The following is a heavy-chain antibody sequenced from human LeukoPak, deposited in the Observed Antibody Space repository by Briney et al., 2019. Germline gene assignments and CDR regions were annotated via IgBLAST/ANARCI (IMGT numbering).Heavy chain of an antibody. CDR2: IYYSGST. CDR3: ASSPVGYSSSWYREGALDI. D-gene: IGHD6-13*01. J-gene: IGHJ3*02. CDR1: GGSISSYY. V-gene: IGHV4-59*01. Sequence: ASETLSLTCTVSGGSISSYYWSWIRQPPGKGLEWIGYIYYSGSTNYNPSLKSRVTISVDTSKNQFSLKLSSVTAADTAVYYCASSPVGYSSSWYREGALDIWGQGTMVTVSS.